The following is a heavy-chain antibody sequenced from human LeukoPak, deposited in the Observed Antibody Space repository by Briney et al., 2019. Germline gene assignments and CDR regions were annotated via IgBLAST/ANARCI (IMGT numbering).Heavy chain of an antibody. D-gene: IGHD5-24*01. V-gene: IGHV4-39*01. CDR1: GSSINSSSYY. CDR3: ARHRSKWLQSSFDY. Sequence: PSETLSLTCTVSGSSINSSSYYWGWIRQPPGKGLEWIGSIFYSGNTYDNPSLKSRVTISVDTSKNQFSLKLNSVTAADTAVYYCARHRSKWLQSSFDYWGQGTLVTVSS. J-gene: IGHJ4*02. CDR2: IFYSGNT.